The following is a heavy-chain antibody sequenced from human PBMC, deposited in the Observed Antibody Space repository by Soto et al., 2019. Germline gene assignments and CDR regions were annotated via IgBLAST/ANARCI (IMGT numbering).Heavy chain of an antibody. CDR2: IDPSDSYT. D-gene: IGHD4-17*01. CDR1: GYSFTSYW. CDR3: ARHGPPEGDYGLRDWNWLDP. J-gene: IGHJ5*02. Sequence: GESLKISCKGSGYSFTSYWISWVRQMPGKGLEWMGRIDPSDSYTNYSPSFQGHVTISADKSISTAYLQWSSLKASDTAMYYCARHGPPEGDYGLRDWNWLDPWGQGTMVTVYS. V-gene: IGHV5-10-1*01.